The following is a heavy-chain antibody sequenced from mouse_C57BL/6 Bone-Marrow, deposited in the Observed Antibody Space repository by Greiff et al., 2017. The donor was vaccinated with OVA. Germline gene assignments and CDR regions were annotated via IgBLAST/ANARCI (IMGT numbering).Heavy chain of an antibody. Sequence: VQLQESGAELARPGASVKLSCKASGYTFTSYGISWVKQRTGQGLEWIGEIYPRSGNTYYNEKFKGKATLTADKSSSTAYMELRSLTSEDSAVYFCGYDYPCEMDYWGQGTSVTVSA. D-gene: IGHD2-4*01. V-gene: IGHV1-81*01. CDR2: IYPRSGNT. CDR1: GYTFTSYG. CDR3: GYDYPCEMDY. J-gene: IGHJ4*01.